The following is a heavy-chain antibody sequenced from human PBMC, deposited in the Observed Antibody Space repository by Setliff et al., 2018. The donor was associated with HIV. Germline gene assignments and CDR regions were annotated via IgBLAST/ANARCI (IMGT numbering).Heavy chain of an antibody. Sequence: SETLSLTCAVYGGSFTNYFWSWIRQSPGKGLEWIGEINHSGKTYYNPSLKSRVTISVDTSKNQFSLKLSSVTAADTAVYYCAGQWLVNWYFDLWGRGTLVTVSS. V-gene: IGHV4-34*01. CDR1: GGSFTNYF. CDR2: INHSGKT. D-gene: IGHD6-19*01. J-gene: IGHJ2*01. CDR3: AGQWLVNWYFDL.